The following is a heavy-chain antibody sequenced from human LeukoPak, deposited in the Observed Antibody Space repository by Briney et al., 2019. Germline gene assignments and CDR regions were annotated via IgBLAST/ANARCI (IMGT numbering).Heavy chain of an antibody. D-gene: IGHD1-26*01. J-gene: IGHJ5*02. V-gene: IGHV1-46*01. CDR2: INPTGGST. CDR1: GYTVSSYY. CDR3: ARDNSVGDNAWWFDP. Sequence: ASVKVSCKASGYTVSSYYMHWVRQAPGQGLEWMGLINPTGGSTGYAQNFQGRVTMTRDMSKSTDYMELSSLRSEDTAIYYCARDNSVGDNAWWFDPWGQGTLVTVFS.